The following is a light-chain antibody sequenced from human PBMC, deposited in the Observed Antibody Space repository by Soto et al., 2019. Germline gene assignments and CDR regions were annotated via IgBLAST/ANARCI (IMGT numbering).Light chain of an antibody. J-gene: IGKJ2*01. CDR2: DAS. CDR1: QSISSW. CDR3: QQYNSYRS. Sequence: DIQMTQSPSTLSASVGDRVTITCRASQSISSWLAWYQQKPGKAPKLLIYDASSLECGVPSRFSGSGSGTEFTLTISSLQPDDFATYYCQQYNSYRSFGQGTKLEIK. V-gene: IGKV1-5*01.